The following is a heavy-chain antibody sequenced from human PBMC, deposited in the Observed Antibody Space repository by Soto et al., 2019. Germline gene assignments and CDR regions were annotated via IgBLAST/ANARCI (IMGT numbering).Heavy chain of an antibody. D-gene: IGHD1-20*01. Sequence: GGSLRLSCAASGFSFNDHAIHWVRQAPGRGLEWVALISYDGSNKYFADSVKGRFTISRDNSKNTLSLHMNSLRSEDTAVYYCARQGTGARKYNYRNLDVWGQGTPVTVSS. J-gene: IGHJ6*02. V-gene: IGHV3-30-3*01. CDR3: ARQGTGARKYNYRNLDV. CDR2: ISYDGSNK. CDR1: GFSFNDHA.